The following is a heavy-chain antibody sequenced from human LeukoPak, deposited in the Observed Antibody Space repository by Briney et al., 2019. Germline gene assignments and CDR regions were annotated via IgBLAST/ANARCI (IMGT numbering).Heavy chain of an antibody. D-gene: IGHD3-10*01. J-gene: IGHJ4*02. CDR3: AKDHYYYGLGSYIHY. CDR2: ISGSGGST. V-gene: IGHV3-23*01. CDR1: GFTFSSYA. Sequence: GESLRLSCAASGFTFSSYAMSWVRQAPGKGLEWVSAISGSGGSTYYADSVKGRFTISRDNSKNTLYLQMNSLRAEDTAVYYCAKDHYYYGLGSYIHYWGQGTLVTVSS.